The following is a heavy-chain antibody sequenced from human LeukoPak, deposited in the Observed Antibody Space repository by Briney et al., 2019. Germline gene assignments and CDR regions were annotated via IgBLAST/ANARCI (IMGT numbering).Heavy chain of an antibody. CDR3: AKDTYSGYSFDY. D-gene: IGHD5-18*01. Sequence: PGGSLRLSCAASGFTFSSYAMHWVRQAPGKGLEWVAVISYDGSNKYYADSVKGRFTISRDNSKNTLYLQMNSLRAEDTAVYYCAKDTYSGYSFDYWGQGTLVTVSS. J-gene: IGHJ4*02. CDR2: ISYDGSNK. CDR1: GFTFSSYA. V-gene: IGHV3-30*04.